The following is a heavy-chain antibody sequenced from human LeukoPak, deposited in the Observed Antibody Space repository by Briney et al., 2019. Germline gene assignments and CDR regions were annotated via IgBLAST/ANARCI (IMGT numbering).Heavy chain of an antibody. CDR3: ARGGGTYYYDSSGYASFDY. Sequence: GASVTVSCKTSVYTFVNFRISWVRQAPAQGLEWIGWISTYNCVTYSAPKLEGRVTLTTDASTSTAYMELESLKPDDTAVYYCARGGGTYYYDSSGYASFDYWGQGTLVTVSS. CDR2: ISTYNCVT. J-gene: IGHJ4*02. CDR1: VYTFVNFR. V-gene: IGHV1-18*01. D-gene: IGHD3-22*01.